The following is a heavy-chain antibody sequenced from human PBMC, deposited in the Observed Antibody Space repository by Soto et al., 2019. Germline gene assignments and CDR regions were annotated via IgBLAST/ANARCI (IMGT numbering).Heavy chain of an antibody. Sequence: ASVKVSCKASGYTLTELSMHWVLQAPGKGLEWMGGFDPEDGETIYAQKFQGRVTMTEDTSTDTAYMELSSLRSEDTAVYYCATEKIRYTLRYFDSFDYWGQGTLVTVSS. J-gene: IGHJ4*02. CDR2: FDPEDGET. CDR1: GYTLTELS. V-gene: IGHV1-24*01. D-gene: IGHD3-9*01. CDR3: ATEKIRYTLRYFDSFDY.